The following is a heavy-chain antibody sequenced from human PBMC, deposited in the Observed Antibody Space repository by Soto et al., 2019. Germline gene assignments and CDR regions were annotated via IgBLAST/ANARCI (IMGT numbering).Heavy chain of an antibody. D-gene: IGHD3-22*01. CDR1: GFTVSSNY. Sequence: EVQLVESGGGLIQPGGSLRLSCAASGFTVSSNYMSWVRQAPGKGLEWVSVIYSGGSTYYADSVKGRFTISRDNSKNTLYLQMNSLRAEDTAVYYCARVRVEGGYPEYFQHWGQGTLVTVS. J-gene: IGHJ1*01. CDR2: IYSGGST. CDR3: ARVRVEGGYPEYFQH. V-gene: IGHV3-53*01.